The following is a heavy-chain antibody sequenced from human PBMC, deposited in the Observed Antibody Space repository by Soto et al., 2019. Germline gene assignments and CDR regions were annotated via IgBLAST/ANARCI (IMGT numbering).Heavy chain of an antibody. J-gene: IGHJ4*02. CDR3: ARDRSSIAVYYFDY. CDR1: GYTFTSYG. V-gene: IGHV1-18*04. D-gene: IGHD6-19*01. CDR2: ISAYNGNT. Sequence: QVQLVQSGAEVKKPGASVKVSCKSSGYTFTSYGISWVRQAPGQWREWMGWISAYNGNTNYAQKLQGRVTMTTDTSTSTAYMELRSLRSDDTAVYYCARDRSSIAVYYFDYWGQGTLVTVSS.